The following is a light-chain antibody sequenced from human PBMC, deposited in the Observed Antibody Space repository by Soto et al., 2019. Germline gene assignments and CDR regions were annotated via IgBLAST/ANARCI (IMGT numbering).Light chain of an antibody. CDR2: GAS. CDR3: QHYDSARWT. J-gene: IGKJ1*01. Sequence: IVVTQSPGTLSLTKRERATLTCRASQSVSSSYLAWYQQTPGQAPRLVVYGASNRATGIPDRFSGSGSGTDFTLTISSLQPEDCATYYCQHYDSARWTFGLGSKV. V-gene: IGKV3-20*01. CDR1: QSVSSSY.